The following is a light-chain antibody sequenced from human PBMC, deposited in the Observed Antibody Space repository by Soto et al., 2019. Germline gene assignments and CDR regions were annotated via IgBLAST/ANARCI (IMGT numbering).Light chain of an antibody. CDR1: QRISSY. J-gene: IGKJ1*01. CDR3: QQTYTPPRT. Sequence: DKLMRPRSSWLSASVTDSVHLTCRASQRISSYVNWYQQKQGRAPSXXIWDASTLQSGVPSRFSGSGSGTDFTLTISSLQTEDFATYYCQQTYTPPRTFGQGTKVDIK. CDR2: DAS. V-gene: IGKV1-39*01.